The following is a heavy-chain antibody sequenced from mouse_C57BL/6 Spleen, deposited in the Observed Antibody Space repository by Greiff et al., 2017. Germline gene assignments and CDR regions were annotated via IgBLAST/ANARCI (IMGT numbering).Heavy chain of an antibody. CDR1: GFNINDYY. J-gene: IGHJ4*01. CDR3: ARSRYGKEDAMDY. D-gene: IGHD2-1*01. V-gene: IGHV14-2*01. CDR2: IDPADGET. Sequence: EVQLQQSGAELVKPGASVKLSCTASGFNINDYYLHWVKQRTDQGLAWIGRIDPADGETKYAPKFQGKATITADTSSNTDYLPLSSRTSEYTDVEDCARSRYGKEDAMDYWGQGTSVTVSS.